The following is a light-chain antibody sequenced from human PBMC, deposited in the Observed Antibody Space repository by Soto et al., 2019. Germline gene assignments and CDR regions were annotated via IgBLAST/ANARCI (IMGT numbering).Light chain of an antibody. CDR3: QQLNSYPRT. CDR1: QSISNH. CDR2: AAS. V-gene: IGKV1-17*01. J-gene: IGKJ4*01. Sequence: DIQMTQSPSSLSASVEDRVIITCRASQSISNHLNWYQQKPGKAPKLLIYAASTLQSGVPSRFSGSGSGTEFTLTISSLQPEDFATYYCQQLNSYPRTFGGGTKVEIK.